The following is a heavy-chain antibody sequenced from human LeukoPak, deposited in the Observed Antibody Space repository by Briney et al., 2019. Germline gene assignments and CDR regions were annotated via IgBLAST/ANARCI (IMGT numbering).Heavy chain of an antibody. J-gene: IGHJ4*02. CDR3: ARDVIAVAVYFDY. V-gene: IGHV3-7*01. CDR2: IKQDGSEK. CDR1: GFTFSSYW. D-gene: IGHD6-19*01. Sequence: WGSLRLSCAASGFTFSSYWMSWVRQAPGKGLEWVANIKQDGSEKYYVDSVKGRFTISRDNAKNSLYLQMNSLRAEDTAVYYCARDVIAVAVYFDYWGQGTLVIVSS.